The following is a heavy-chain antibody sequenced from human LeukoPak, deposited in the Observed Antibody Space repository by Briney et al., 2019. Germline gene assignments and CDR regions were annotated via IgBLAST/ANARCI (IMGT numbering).Heavy chain of an antibody. D-gene: IGHD6-19*01. V-gene: IGHV3-23*01. CDR3: GKAEAGTYYFDY. CDR2: INGGGGDR. Sequence: QSGGSLRLSCAASGFIFRNYAMRWVRQAPGKGLEWVSAINGGGGDRFYADSVKGRFTISRDNSKNTLYLQMSSLRVEDTAVYYCGKAEAGTYYFDYWGQGTLVTDSS. CDR1: GFIFRNYA. J-gene: IGHJ4*02.